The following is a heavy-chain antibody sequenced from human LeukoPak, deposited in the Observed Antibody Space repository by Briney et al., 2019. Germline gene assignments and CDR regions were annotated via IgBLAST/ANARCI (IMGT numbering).Heavy chain of an antibody. CDR3: AKDRGPTATTSSYMDV. CDR2: ISWNRGSI. CDR1: GFTVDDYA. V-gene: IGHV3-9*01. J-gene: IGHJ6*03. D-gene: IGHD5-24*01. Sequence: GRSLRLSCVASGFTVDDYAMGWVRHAPGKGLEWVSGISWNRGSIKYEDTVKGRFTISIDNSKNSLHLQMNSLRPEDTALYYCAKDRGPTATTSSYMDVWGKGTTVTVSS.